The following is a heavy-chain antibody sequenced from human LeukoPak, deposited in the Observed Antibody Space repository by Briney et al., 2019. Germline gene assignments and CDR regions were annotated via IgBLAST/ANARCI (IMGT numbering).Heavy chain of an antibody. CDR1: GFTFSSYS. CDR2: ISSSSSYI. V-gene: IGHV3-21*01. J-gene: IGHJ4*02. Sequence: PGGSLRLSCAASGFTFSSYSMNWVRQAPGKGLEWVSSISSSSSYIYYADSVKGRFTISGDNAKNSLYLQMNSLRAEDTAVYYCARERPTAGIPFDYWGQGTLVTVSS. D-gene: IGHD6-13*01. CDR3: ARERPTAGIPFDY.